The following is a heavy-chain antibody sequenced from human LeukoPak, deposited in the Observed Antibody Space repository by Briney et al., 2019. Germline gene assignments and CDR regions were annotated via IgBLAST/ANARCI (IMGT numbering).Heavy chain of an antibody. J-gene: IGHJ4*02. V-gene: IGHV1-2*02. Sequence: ASVKVSCKASGYTFTGYYIHWVRQAPGQGLEWMGWINPNSGGTNYAQKFQSRVTMTRDTSITTAYMELSRLRSDDTAVYYCARDGEVAATHFDYWGQGTLVTVSS. D-gene: IGHD2-15*01. CDR3: ARDGEVAATHFDY. CDR2: INPNSGGT. CDR1: GYTFTGYY.